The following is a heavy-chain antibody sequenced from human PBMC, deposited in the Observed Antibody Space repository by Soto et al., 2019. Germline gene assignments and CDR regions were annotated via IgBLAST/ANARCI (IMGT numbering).Heavy chain of an antibody. V-gene: IGHV3-23*01. J-gene: IGHJ4*02. CDR3: AKPLPFSAVGTNPYFSDY. D-gene: IGHD1-26*01. Sequence: GGSLRLSCAASGFPFSLYAMNLVRQSPGKGLEWVSGTSGSGGSTYYADSVKGRFTISRDNSKNTLYLQMNSLTAEDTAVYYCAKPLPFSAVGTNPYFSDYSGQGTLVTVSS. CDR1: GFPFSLYA. CDR2: TSGSGGST.